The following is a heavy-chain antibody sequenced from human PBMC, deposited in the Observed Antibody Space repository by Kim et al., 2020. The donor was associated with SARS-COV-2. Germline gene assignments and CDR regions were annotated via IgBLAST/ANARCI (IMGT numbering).Heavy chain of an antibody. CDR1: GFTFSSYG. Sequence: GGSLRLSCAASGFTFSSYGMHWVRQAPGKGLEWVAVIWYDGSNKYYADSVKGRFTISRDNSKNTLYLQMNSLRAEDTAVYYCAKATADGDYYYWGQGTLVTVSS. V-gene: IGHV3-33*06. D-gene: IGHD4-17*01. CDR2: IWYDGSNK. J-gene: IGHJ4*02. CDR3: AKATADGDYYY.